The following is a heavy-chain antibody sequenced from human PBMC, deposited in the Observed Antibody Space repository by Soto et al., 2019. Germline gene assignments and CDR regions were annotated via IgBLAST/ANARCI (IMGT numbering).Heavy chain of an antibody. D-gene: IGHD2-2*01. CDR3: ARSGDIVVVPAAISAFDI. V-gene: IGHV1-69*13. J-gene: IGHJ3*02. CDR2: IIPIFGTA. CDR1: GGTFSSYA. Sequence: AASVKVSCKASGGTFSSYAISWVRQAPGQGLEWMGGIIPIFGTANYAQKFQGRVTITADESTSTAYMELSSLRSEDTAVYYCARSGDIVVVPAAISAFDIWGQGTMVTVSS.